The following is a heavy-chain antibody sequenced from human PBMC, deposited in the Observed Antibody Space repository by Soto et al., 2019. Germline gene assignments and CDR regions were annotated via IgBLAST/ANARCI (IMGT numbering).Heavy chain of an antibody. J-gene: IGHJ4*02. CDR1: GFTIGDYW. CDR2: IKQDGSEK. D-gene: IGHD2-15*01. Sequence: EVQLVESGGVLVQPGGSLRLSCSASGFTIGDYWMSWVRQAPGKGLEWVADIKQDGSEKYYVDSVKGRFTISRDSAKNSLYLQMNSLIGEDTAVYYCARNIVVVVPENFDHWGEGTLVAVSS. CDR3: ARNIVVVVPENFDH. V-gene: IGHV3-7*01.